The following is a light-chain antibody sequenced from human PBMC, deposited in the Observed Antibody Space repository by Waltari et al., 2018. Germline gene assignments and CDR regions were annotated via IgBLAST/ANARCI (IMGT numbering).Light chain of an antibody. Sequence: VLTQPPSASASLGASVKLTCILSSGHSGNAFVWPQQQPTKGPRYFMHVNSHGSHTKGDGIPDLFSVSSSGTEHYLIISSLRSDDEGDYYCQSWGTGVMVFGGGTRLTV. J-gene: IGLJ3*02. CDR2: VNSHGSH. V-gene: IGLV4-69*02. CDR3: QSWGTGVMV. CDR1: SGHSGNA.